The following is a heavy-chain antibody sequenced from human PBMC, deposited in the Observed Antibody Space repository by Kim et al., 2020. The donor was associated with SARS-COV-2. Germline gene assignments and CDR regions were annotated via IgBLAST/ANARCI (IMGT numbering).Heavy chain of an antibody. D-gene: IGHD2-15*01. V-gene: IGHV1-69*13. CDR1: GGNFRSHP. Sequence: SVKVSCKASGGNFRSHPISWVRQAPGQGLEWVGGITPIFATPTYAQKFQGRVTITADDSTDTLFLELTSLTFDDTAVYYCSRDSTPFWGQGTSVIVSS. CDR3: SRDSTPF. CDR2: ITPIFATP. J-gene: IGHJ6*02.